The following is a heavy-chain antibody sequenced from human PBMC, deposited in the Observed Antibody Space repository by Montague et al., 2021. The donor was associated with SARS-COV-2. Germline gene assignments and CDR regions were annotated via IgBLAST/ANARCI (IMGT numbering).Heavy chain of an antibody. CDR2: TYASGGT. CDR3: GRGVVAATPVVDY. Sequence: SETLSLTCTVSGDSISSFYWNWIRQPAGKGLEWIGRTYASGGTNYNPSLKSRVTMSVDTSKNQFSLKLNSVTAADTAVYYCGRGVVAATPVVDYWGRGTLVTVSS. CDR1: GDSISSFY. V-gene: IGHV4-4*07. D-gene: IGHD2-15*01. J-gene: IGHJ4*02.